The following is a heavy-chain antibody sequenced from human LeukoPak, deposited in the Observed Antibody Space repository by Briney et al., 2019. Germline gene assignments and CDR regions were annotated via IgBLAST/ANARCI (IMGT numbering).Heavy chain of an antibody. D-gene: IGHD3-22*01. Sequence: EASVKVSCKSSGYTFTGYYMHWVRQAPGPGLEWMGWINPNSGGTNYAQKFQGRVTMTRDTSISTAYMELSRLRSDDAAVYYCARGPVYDSSGYYYNYWGQGTLVTVSS. CDR2: INPNSGGT. J-gene: IGHJ4*02. V-gene: IGHV1-2*02. CDR3: ARGPVYDSSGYYYNY. CDR1: GYTFTGYY.